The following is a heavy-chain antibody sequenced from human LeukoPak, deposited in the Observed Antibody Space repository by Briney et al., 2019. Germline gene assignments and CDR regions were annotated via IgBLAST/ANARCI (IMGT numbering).Heavy chain of an antibody. D-gene: IGHD3-22*01. CDR2: IYYSGST. CDR1: GFTFDDYA. J-gene: IGHJ3*02. CDR3: ARAPSSGYYADDAFDI. V-gene: IGHV4-59*01. Sequence: PGGSLRLSCAASGFTFDDYAMHWIRQPPGKGLEWIGYIYYSGSTNYNPSLKSRVTISVDTSKNQFSLKLSSVTAADTAVYYCARAPSSGYYADDAFDIWGQGTMVTVSS.